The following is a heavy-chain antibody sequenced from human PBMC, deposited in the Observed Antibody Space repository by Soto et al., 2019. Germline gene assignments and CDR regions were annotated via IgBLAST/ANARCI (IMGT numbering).Heavy chain of an antibody. D-gene: IGHD3-22*01. J-gene: IGHJ4*02. V-gene: IGHV4-4*02. CDR1: GASISSSNW. CDR2: IYHSGST. Sequence: QVQLQESGPGLVKPSWTLSLTCAVSGASISSSNWWSWVRQPPGTVLEWIGEIYHSGSTNYNQSLKSRVTTSVDKSTNQFDLKLRSVTTADTAVYYCETAPRQDYYASSGYQDPLVDLGRGTLVTVYS. CDR3: ETAPRQDYYASSGYQDPLVD.